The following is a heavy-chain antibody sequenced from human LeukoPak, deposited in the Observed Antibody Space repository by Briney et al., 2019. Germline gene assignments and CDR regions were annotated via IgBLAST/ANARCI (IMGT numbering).Heavy chain of an antibody. V-gene: IGHV3-74*01. CDR1: GFTFSSSW. CDR2: LNSDGSTT. Sequence: PGGSLRLSCVASGFTFSSSWMHWVRQAPGKGLVWVSRLNSDGSTTNYADSVKGRFTISRDNAKNTLYLQMNSLRAEDTAVYYCARGGAGLDVRGKGTTVTVSS. J-gene: IGHJ6*04. D-gene: IGHD1-26*01. CDR3: ARGGAGLDV.